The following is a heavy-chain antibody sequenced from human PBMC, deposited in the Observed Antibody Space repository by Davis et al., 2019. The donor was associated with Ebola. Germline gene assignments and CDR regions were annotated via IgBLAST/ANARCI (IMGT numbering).Heavy chain of an antibody. CDR1: GFTFSTYD. D-gene: IGHD4-17*01. J-gene: IGHJ3*02. CDR3: TRVSDRPDYGDYGPKYDAFDI. CDR2: IRSKAYGGTT. Sequence: PGGSLRLSCAASGFTFSTYDMSWFRQAPGKGLEWVGFIRSKAYGGTTEYAASVKGRFTISRHDSKSIAYLQMNSLKTEDTAVYYCTRVSDRPDYGDYGPKYDAFDIWGQGTMVTVSS. V-gene: IGHV3-49*03.